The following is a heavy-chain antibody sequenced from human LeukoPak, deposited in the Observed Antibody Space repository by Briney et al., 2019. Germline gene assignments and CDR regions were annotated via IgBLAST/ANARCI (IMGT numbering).Heavy chain of an antibody. Sequence: GGSLRLSCTASGFTFGDYAMSWVRQAPGKGLEWVGFIRSKAYGGTTEYAASVKGRFTISRDDSKSIAYLQMNSLKTEDTAVYYCTRDGIRLWFPFDYWGQGTLVTVSS. V-gene: IGHV3-49*04. CDR3: TRDGIRLWFPFDY. CDR2: IRSKAYGGTT. CDR1: GFTFGDYA. D-gene: IGHD5-18*01. J-gene: IGHJ4*02.